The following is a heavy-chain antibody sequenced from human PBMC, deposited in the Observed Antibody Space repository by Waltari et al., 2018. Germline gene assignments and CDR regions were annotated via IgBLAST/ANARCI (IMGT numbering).Heavy chain of an antibody. CDR3: ARRGTIFGVVTLAFDI. V-gene: IGHV4-39*01. Sequence: QLQLQESGPGLVKPSETLSLTCTVSGGSISSSSYYWGWIRQPTGKGLEWIGSIYYSGSTYYNPSLKSRVTISVDTSKNQFSLKLSSVTAADTAVYYCARRGTIFGVVTLAFDIWGQGTMVTVSS. CDR2: IYYSGST. CDR1: GGSISSSSYY. D-gene: IGHD3-3*01. J-gene: IGHJ3*02.